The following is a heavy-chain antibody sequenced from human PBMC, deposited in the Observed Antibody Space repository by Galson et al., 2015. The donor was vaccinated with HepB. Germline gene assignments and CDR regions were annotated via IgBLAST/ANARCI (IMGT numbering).Heavy chain of an antibody. V-gene: IGHV3-30*04. CDR3: AREGMTAVTNFDY. Sequence: SLRLSCAASGVAFSNFAMHWVRQAPGKGLEWVAIISYDGSNEYYGDSVKGRFTISRDNSKSTLYLQMNSLRAEDTAVYYCAREGMTAVTNFDYWGQGTLVTVSS. J-gene: IGHJ4*02. D-gene: IGHD4-17*01. CDR2: ISYDGSNE. CDR1: GVAFSNFA.